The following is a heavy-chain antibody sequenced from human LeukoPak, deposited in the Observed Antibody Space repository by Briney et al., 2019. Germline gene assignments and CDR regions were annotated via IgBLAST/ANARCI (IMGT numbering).Heavy chain of an antibody. J-gene: IGHJ4*02. D-gene: IGHD3-10*01. CDR2: MNPNSGDT. CDR3: ARCPFSGCRRGFDY. V-gene: IGHV1-8*01. Sequence: ASVKVSCKASGYTFTSYDINWVRQAAGQGLEWMGWMNPNSGDTGYAQRFQGRVTMTRDTSISTAYMEVSSLRSEDTAVYYCARCPFSGCRRGFDYWGQGTLVTVSS. CDR1: GYTFTSYD.